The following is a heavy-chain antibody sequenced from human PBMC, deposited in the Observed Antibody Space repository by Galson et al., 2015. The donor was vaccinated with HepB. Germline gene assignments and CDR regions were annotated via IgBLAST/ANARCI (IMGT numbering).Heavy chain of an antibody. CDR1: GYSFTSYW. Sequence: QSGAEVKKPGESLKISCKGSGYSFTSYWIGWVRQMPGKGLEWMGIIYPGDSDTRYSPSFQGQVTMSADKSISTAYLQWSSLKASVSAVFYCARSHSPRGPDAFDIWGQGTMVTVSS. CDR3: ARSHSPRGPDAFDI. V-gene: IGHV5-51*03. D-gene: IGHD2-21*01. CDR2: IYPGDSDT. J-gene: IGHJ3*02.